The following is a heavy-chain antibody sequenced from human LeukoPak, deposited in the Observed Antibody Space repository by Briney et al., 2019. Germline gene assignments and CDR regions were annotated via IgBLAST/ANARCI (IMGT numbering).Heavy chain of an antibody. CDR1: GDSFSSGY. Sequence: SETLSLTCALSGDSFSSGYWNWIRQPPGKGLEWIGYIYYSGTTNSNPSLESRVTVSADTSKKYCSLKLTSVTAADTAVYYCARGAHFWSGYDAFDIWGQGTMVTVSS. D-gene: IGHD3-3*02. CDR3: ARGAHFWSGYDAFDI. CDR2: IYYSGTT. V-gene: IGHV4-59*12. J-gene: IGHJ3*02.